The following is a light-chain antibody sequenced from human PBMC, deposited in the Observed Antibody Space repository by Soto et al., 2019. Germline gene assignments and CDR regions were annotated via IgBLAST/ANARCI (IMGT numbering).Light chain of an antibody. CDR2: EAS. Sequence: DIQMTQSPSTLSASVGDRVTITCRASQGFTRWLAWYQQKPGKAPKLLISEASTLQFGVPSRFSGSGSGTDFTLTISSLQPDDFGTYFCQQYDVYPWTFGQGTKVDIK. CDR1: QGFTRW. CDR3: QQYDVYPWT. J-gene: IGKJ1*01. V-gene: IGKV1-5*01.